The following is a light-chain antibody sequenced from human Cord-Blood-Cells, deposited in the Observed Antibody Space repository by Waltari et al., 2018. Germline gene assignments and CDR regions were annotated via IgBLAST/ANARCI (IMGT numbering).Light chain of an antibody. CDR3: QQYNNWPPDT. CDR2: GAS. Sequence: EIVMTQFPATLSVSPGERATLSCRASQSVSSNLAWYQQKPGQVPRLLIYGASTRATGIPARFSGSGSGTEFTLTISSLQSEDFAVYYCQQYNNWPPDTFGQGTKLEIK. CDR1: QSVSSN. V-gene: IGKV3-15*01. J-gene: IGKJ2*01.